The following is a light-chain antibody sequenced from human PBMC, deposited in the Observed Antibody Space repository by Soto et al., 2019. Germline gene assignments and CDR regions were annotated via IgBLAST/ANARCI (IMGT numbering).Light chain of an antibody. CDR2: GAS. V-gene: IGKV3-20*01. CDR3: QQYGSSPLS. Sequence: EIVLTRSPGTLSLSPGERATLSCRASQSVSSSFLAGYQQKPGQAPRLLIYGASSRATGIPDRFSGSGSGTDFTLTISRLEPEDVAVYYGQQYGSSPLSFGGGTKVEIK. CDR1: QSVSSSF. J-gene: IGKJ4*02.